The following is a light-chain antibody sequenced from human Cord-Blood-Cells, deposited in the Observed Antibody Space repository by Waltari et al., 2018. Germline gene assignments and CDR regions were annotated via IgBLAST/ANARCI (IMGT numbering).Light chain of an antibody. CDR2: LGS. CDR3: MQALQTPWT. V-gene: IGKV2-28*01. CDR1: QSLLHSNGYNY. Sequence: DIVLPQSPLSLPVTPGEPASISCRPRQSLLHSNGYNYLDLYLQKPGQSPQLLIYLGSNRASGVTDRFSGSGSGTDFTLKISRVEAEDVGVYYCMQALQTPWTFGQGTKVEIK. J-gene: IGKJ1*01.